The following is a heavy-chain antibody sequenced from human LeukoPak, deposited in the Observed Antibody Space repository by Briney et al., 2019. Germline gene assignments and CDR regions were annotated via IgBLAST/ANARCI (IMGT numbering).Heavy chain of an antibody. Sequence: GGSLLLSCAASGFTFDDYGMSWVRQAPGKGLEGVSGINWNGGSTGYADSVKGRFTISRDNARNSLHLLMNSLRGEDTALYFCARGRDYGGNKWAFDYWGQGTLVTVSS. J-gene: IGHJ4*02. V-gene: IGHV3-20*04. CDR3: ARGRDYGGNKWAFDY. CDR2: INWNGGST. D-gene: IGHD4-23*01. CDR1: GFTFDDYG.